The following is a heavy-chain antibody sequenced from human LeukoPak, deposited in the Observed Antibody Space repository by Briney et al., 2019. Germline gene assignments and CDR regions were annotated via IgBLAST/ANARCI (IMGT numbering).Heavy chain of an antibody. CDR1: GGSISSYY. CDR2: IYYSGST. Sequence: SETLSLTCTVSGGSISSYYWSWIRQPPGKGLEWIGYIYYSGSTNYNPSLKSRVTISLDTSKNQFSLKLSSVTAADTAVYYCARNIGYYYMDVWGKGTMVTVSS. D-gene: IGHD2/OR15-2a*01. CDR3: ARNIGYYYMDV. V-gene: IGHV4-59*01. J-gene: IGHJ6*03.